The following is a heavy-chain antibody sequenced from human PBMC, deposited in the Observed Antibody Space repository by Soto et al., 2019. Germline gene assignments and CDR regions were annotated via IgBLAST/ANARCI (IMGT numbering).Heavy chain of an antibody. Sequence: QVQLVQSGAEVKKPGASVKVPCKASGYTFSSNGVSWVRQAPGQGLEWMGWISTFNGNAHYAQKFQGRVTMTTDTSTNTAYMELTSLSSDDTAVHYCARLHGYSSGWYDYWGQGTLVTVSS. CDR1: GYTFSSNG. CDR3: ARLHGYSSGWYDY. D-gene: IGHD6-19*01. V-gene: IGHV1-18*04. J-gene: IGHJ4*02. CDR2: ISTFNGNA.